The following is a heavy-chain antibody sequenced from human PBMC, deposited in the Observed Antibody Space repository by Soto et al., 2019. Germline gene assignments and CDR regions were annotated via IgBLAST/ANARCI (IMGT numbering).Heavy chain of an antibody. CDR1: GGSISSYY. J-gene: IGHJ3*02. D-gene: IGHD2-15*01. CDR2: IYYSGST. V-gene: IGHV4-59*01. CDR3: ARDRGCSGGSCYSENAFDI. Sequence: SETRSLTCTVSGGSISSYYWSWIRQPPGKGLEWIGYIYYSGSTNYNPSLKSRVTISVDTSKNQFSLKLSSVTAADTAVYYCARDRGCSGGSCYSENAFDIWGQGTMVTVSS.